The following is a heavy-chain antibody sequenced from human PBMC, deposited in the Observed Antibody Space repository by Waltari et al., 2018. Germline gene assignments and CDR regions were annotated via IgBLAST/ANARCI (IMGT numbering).Heavy chain of an antibody. V-gene: IGHV3-53*01. CDR1: GFTVRNSY. D-gene: IGHD2-2*01. J-gene: IGHJ6*02. CDR3: TRTLVPADPPRAMDV. CDR2: IFSGGDT. Sequence: VQLVESGGDLIQPGGSLRLSCAASGFTVRNSYMAWFRQDPGKGLEWVSVIFSGGDTDYADSVKGRFTISRDSSRNTLHLQMNSLRVEDTAVYYGTRTLVPADPPRAMDVWGQGTVVSVSS.